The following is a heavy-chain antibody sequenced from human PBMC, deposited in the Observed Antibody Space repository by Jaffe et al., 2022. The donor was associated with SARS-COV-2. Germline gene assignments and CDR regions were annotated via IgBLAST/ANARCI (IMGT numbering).Heavy chain of an antibody. V-gene: IGHV4-34*01. Sequence: QVQLQQWGAGLLKPSETLSLTCAVYGGSFSGYYWSWIRQPPGKGLEWIGEINHSGSTNYNPSLKSRVTISVDTSKNQFSLKLSSVTAADTAVYYCARGSRVVTPLDYWGQGTLVTVSS. J-gene: IGHJ4*02. CDR2: INHSGST. CDR3: ARGSRVVTPLDY. D-gene: IGHD2-21*02. CDR1: GGSFSGYY.